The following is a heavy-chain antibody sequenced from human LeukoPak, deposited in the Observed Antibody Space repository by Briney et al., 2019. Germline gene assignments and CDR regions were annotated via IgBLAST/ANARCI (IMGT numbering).Heavy chain of an antibody. J-gene: IGHJ5*02. D-gene: IGHD1/OR15-1a*01. CDR1: GVTYSNYW. Sequence: PGGSLTLSCVVSGVTYSNYWMHCVRQAPGKGPVWGSRINPCGSTTDYAHSVRGRLTISRDNAKNLLYLQMNGMRDDATAVYYCAKALRWNTGDRWGQGTLVTVSS. V-gene: IGHV3-74*01. CDR3: AKALRWNTGDR. CDR2: INPCGSTT.